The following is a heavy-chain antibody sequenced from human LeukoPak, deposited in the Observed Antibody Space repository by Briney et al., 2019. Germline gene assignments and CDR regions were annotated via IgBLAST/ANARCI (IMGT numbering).Heavy chain of an antibody. CDR1: GYTFTGYY. V-gene: IGHV1-2*02. J-gene: IGHJ5*02. D-gene: IGHD5-18*01. CDR3: ARDTTMTTYWFDP. CDR2: INPNSGGT. Sequence: GASVICRCTASGYTFTGYYMRWVRQAPGQGLEWMGWINPNSGGTNYAQRFQGRVTMTRDTSVSTAYMELNRLRSDDTGVYYCARDTTMTTYWFDPWGQASLVTVSS.